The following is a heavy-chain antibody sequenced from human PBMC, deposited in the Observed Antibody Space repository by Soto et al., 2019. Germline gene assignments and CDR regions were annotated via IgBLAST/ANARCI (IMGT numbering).Heavy chain of an antibody. J-gene: IGHJ4*02. CDR1: GFTFDDYA. Sequence: DVQLVESGGGLVQPGRSLRLSCAASGFTFDDYAMHWVRQAPGKGLEWVSGIGWNSGIIGYADSVKGRFTISRDNAKNSLYLQMNSLRAEDTALYYCAKGYCSSTNCYVDYWGRGTLVTVSS. CDR3: AKGYCSSTNCYVDY. CDR2: IGWNSGII. D-gene: IGHD2-2*01. V-gene: IGHV3-9*01.